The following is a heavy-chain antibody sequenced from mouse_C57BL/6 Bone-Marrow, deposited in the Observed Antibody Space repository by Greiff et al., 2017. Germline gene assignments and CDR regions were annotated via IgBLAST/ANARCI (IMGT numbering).Heavy chain of an antibody. Sequence: QVQLQQSEAELVKPGASVKLSCKASGYIFTEYTIHWVKQRSGQGLEWIGWFYPGSGSIKYNERFKDKATLTADKSSNTVYMELSRLTSEDSAVYFCARHERYYDYEGYFDYWGQGTTLTVSS. CDR3: ARHERYYDYEGYFDY. D-gene: IGHD2-4*01. V-gene: IGHV1-62-2*01. CDR2: FYPGSGSI. J-gene: IGHJ2*01. CDR1: GYIFTEYT.